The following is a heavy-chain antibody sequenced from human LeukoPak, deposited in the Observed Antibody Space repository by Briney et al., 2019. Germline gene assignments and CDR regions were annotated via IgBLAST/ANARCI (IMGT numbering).Heavy chain of an antibody. CDR3: ARDGIFYYDSSGYYYV. Sequence: GGSLRLSCAASGFTFSSYAMHWVRQAPGKGLEWVAVISYDGSNKYYADSVKGRFTISRDNSKNTLYLQMNSLRAEDTAVYYCARDGIFYYDSSGYYYVWGQGTLATVSS. J-gene: IGHJ4*02. D-gene: IGHD3-22*01. CDR1: GFTFSSYA. CDR2: ISYDGSNK. V-gene: IGHV3-30-3*01.